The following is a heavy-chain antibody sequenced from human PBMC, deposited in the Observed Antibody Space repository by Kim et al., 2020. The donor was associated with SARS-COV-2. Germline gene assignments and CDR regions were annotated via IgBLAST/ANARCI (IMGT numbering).Heavy chain of an antibody. CDR3: AVDTAMGPFDY. Sequence: TSYSPAFQGHVTISADKSISTAYLQGSSLKASDTAMYYCAVDTAMGPFDYWGQGTLVTVSS. D-gene: IGHD5-18*01. J-gene: IGHJ4*02. V-gene: IGHV5-10-1*01. CDR2: T.